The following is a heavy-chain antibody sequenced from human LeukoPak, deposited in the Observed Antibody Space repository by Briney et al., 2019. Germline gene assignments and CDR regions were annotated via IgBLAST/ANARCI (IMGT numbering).Heavy chain of an antibody. V-gene: IGHV3-43*01. CDR3: AKGGQQLVRWVFNH. CDR2: ITWNGGNT. J-gene: IGHJ4*02. Sequence: GGSLRLSCAASGFTFDDYSMHWVRQAPGKGLEWVSLITWNGGNTYYADSVKGRFTISRDNSKNSLYLQMNSLRSEDTAFYYCAKGGQQLVRWVFNHWGQGTLVTVSS. D-gene: IGHD6-13*01. CDR1: GFTFDDYS.